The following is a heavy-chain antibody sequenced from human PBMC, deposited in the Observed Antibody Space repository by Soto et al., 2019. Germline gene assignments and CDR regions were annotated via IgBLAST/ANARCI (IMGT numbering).Heavy chain of an antibody. J-gene: IGHJ6*02. V-gene: IGHV3-53*01. Sequence: GGSLRLSCAASGFTVSSNYMSWVRQAPGKGLEWVSVIYSGGSTYYADSVKGRFTISRDNSKNTLYLQMNSLRAEDTAVYYCARDSPYSSSWYPKGMDVWGQGTTVTVSS. CDR2: IYSGGST. CDR3: ARDSPYSSSWYPKGMDV. CDR1: GFTVSSNY. D-gene: IGHD6-13*01.